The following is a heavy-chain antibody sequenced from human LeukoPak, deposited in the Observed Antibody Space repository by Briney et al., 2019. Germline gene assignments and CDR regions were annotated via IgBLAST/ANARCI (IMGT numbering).Heavy chain of an antibody. CDR3: ARDPRGLLWFGELSTGYYFDY. CDR2: INPNSGGT. Sequence: ASVKVSCKASGYTFTGYYMHWVRQAPGQGLEWMGWINPNSGGTNYAQKFQGRVTMTRDTSISTAYMELSRLRSDDTAVYYCARDPRGLLWFGELSTGYYFDYWGQGTLVTASS. D-gene: IGHD3-10*01. V-gene: IGHV1-2*02. J-gene: IGHJ4*02. CDR1: GYTFTGYY.